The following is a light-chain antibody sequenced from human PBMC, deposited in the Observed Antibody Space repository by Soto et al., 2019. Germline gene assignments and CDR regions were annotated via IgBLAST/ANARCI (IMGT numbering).Light chain of an antibody. CDR2: SNN. CDR3: ATTEIYTLSFYV. V-gene: IGLV1-44*01. Sequence: QSVLTQPPSASGTPGQRVTISCSGSSSNIGSNTVNWYQQLPGTAPKLLIYSNNQRPSGVPDRFSGSKSGTSASRAISGLQSEYVFFNYSATTEIYTLSFYV. CDR1: SSNIGSNT. J-gene: IGLJ1*01.